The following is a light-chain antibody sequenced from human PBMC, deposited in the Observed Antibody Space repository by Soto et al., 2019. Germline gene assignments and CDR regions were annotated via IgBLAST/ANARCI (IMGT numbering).Light chain of an antibody. J-gene: IGLJ1*01. V-gene: IGLV2-14*01. CDR2: DVS. CDR1: SSDVGGYNY. Sequence: QSALTQPASVSGSPGQSITISCTGTSSDVGGYNYVSWYQQHPGKAPKLMIYDVSNRPSGVSNRFSGSKSGNTASLTISGLQAEDEADEYCSSYTSSSTLFYVFGTGTKLTVL. CDR3: SSYTSSSTLFYV.